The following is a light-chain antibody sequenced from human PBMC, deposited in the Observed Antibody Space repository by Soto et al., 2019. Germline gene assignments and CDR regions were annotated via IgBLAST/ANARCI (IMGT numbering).Light chain of an antibody. Sequence: QSVLTQPPSVSGAPGQRVTISCTGSSSNIGAGYAVHWYRLLPGTAPKLMIYEVTKRPSGVPDRFSGSKSGNAASLTVSGLQAEDEADYYCSSYAGSNIWVFGGGTKLTVL. V-gene: IGLV1-40*01. CDR1: SSNIGAGYA. J-gene: IGLJ3*02. CDR3: SSYAGSNIWV. CDR2: EVT.